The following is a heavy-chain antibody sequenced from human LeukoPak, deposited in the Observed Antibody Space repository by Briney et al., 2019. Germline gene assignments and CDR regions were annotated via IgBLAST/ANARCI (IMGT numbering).Heavy chain of an antibody. CDR1: GGSISNSDYY. D-gene: IGHD3-16*02. J-gene: IGHJ4*02. CDR2: IYYSGST. CDR3: ARTPTVWGSYRYTSDY. V-gene: IGHV4-39*01. Sequence: KSSETLSLTCTVSGGSISNSDYYWGWIRQPPGKGLEWIGSIYYSGSTYYNPSLKSRVTISVDTSKNQFSLKLSSVTAADTAVYYCARTPTVWGSYRYTSDYWGQGTLVTVSS.